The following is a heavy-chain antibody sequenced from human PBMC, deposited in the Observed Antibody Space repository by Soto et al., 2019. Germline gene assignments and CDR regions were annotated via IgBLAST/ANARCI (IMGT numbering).Heavy chain of an antibody. V-gene: IGHV1-18*01. Sequence: QVQLVQSGSEVKKPGASVRVTCKASGYTFRNYGISWVREAPGQGLEWMGWVSAYNRNSNYAQKFEDRVIMTADTATSTAYLELRGLRSADTALYYCARDRQWEPLLYWGQGTLVTVSS. D-gene: IGHD1-26*01. J-gene: IGHJ4*02. CDR2: VSAYNRNS. CDR1: GYTFRNYG. CDR3: ARDRQWEPLLY.